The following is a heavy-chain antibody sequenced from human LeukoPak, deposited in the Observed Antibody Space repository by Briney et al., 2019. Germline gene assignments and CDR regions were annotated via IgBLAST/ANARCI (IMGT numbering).Heavy chain of an antibody. D-gene: IGHD6-13*01. J-gene: IGHJ4*02. CDR1: GFTFSSYA. V-gene: IGHV3-23*01. Sequence: SGGSLRLSCAASGFTFSSYAMSWVRQAPGKGLEWVSGISGSGGSTYYADSVKGRFTISRDNSKNTLYLQMYSLRAEDTAVYYCAKGGSSSWKHFDYWGQGTLVTVSS. CDR2: ISGSGGST. CDR3: AKGGSSSWKHFDY.